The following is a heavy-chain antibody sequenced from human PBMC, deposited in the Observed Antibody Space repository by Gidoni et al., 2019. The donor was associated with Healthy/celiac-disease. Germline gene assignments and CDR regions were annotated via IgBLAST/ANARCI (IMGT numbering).Heavy chain of an antibody. CDR2: INPNSGGT. J-gene: IGHJ4*02. CDR1: GYTFPGYY. CDR3: ARDSTAMVTRFFDY. V-gene: IGHV1-2*04. D-gene: IGHD5-18*01. Sequence: QVPLVQSGAEVKKPGASVKVSCKASGYTFPGYYMHWVRQAPGQGLAWMGWINPNSGGTNYAQKFQGWVTMTRDTSISTAYMELSRLRSDDTAVYYCARDSTAMVTRFFDYWGQGTLVTVSS.